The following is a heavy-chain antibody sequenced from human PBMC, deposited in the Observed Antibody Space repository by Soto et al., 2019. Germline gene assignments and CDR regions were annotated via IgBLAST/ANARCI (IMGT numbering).Heavy chain of an antibody. CDR2: ISYDGSNK. D-gene: IGHD3-22*01. J-gene: IGHJ4*02. Sequence: QVQLVESGGGVVQPGRSLRLSCAASGFTFSSYAMHWVRQAPGKGLERVAVISYDGSNKYYADSVKGRFTISRDNSKNTLYLQMNILRAEDTDVYYCARDLTDLYYDSSGYFDYWGQGTLVTVSS. V-gene: IGHV3-30-3*01. CDR3: ARDLTDLYYDSSGYFDY. CDR1: GFTFSSYA.